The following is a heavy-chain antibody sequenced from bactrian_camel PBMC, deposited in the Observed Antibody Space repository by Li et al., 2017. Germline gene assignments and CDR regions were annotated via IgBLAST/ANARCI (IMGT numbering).Heavy chain of an antibody. V-gene: IGHV3S1*01. CDR1: GFTFSRLC. J-gene: IGHJ4*01. CDR3: AAHLSVAFKCDLNSQYHY. Sequence: QVQLVESGGGLVQPGGSLRLSCSASGFTFSRLCMGWFRQAPGKEREGVATIYAAYSATYYADSVKGRFTISQDNAALYLQMTSLKSEDTAVYYCAAHLSVAFKCDLNSQYHYWGQGTQVTVS. D-gene: IGHD7*01. CDR2: IYAAYSAT.